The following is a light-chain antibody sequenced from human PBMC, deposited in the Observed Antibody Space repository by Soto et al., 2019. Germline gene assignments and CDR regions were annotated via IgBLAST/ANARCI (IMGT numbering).Light chain of an antibody. Sequence: DIVMTQSPATLSASPGDRATVSCRASQSVSSKLAWYQQKPGKAPRLLIYGASTLATGVPSRFSGSGSGTECTLPIGDLQPDYFAQYYNQPPWTFGQGTKVDIK. CDR3: QPPWT. CDR1: QSVSSK. V-gene: IGKV3-15*01. CDR2: GAS. J-gene: IGKJ1*01.